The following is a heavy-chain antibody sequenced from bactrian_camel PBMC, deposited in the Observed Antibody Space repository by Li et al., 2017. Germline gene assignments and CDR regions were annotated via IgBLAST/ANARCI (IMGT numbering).Heavy chain of an antibody. CDR1: GRTHNSYC. Sequence: HVQLVESGGSSVQAGGSLRLSCEVSGRTHNSYCMGWFRQAPGKKREEVARVSATGETVYAISVKGRFTISQDNTMGKSYLQMATLKPEDTAMYYCAAGDVGYCTRGFNYWDQGTQVTVS. CDR2: VSATGET. D-gene: IGHD1*01. V-gene: IGHV3S57*01. J-gene: IGHJ4*01. CDR3: AAGDVGYCTRGFNY.